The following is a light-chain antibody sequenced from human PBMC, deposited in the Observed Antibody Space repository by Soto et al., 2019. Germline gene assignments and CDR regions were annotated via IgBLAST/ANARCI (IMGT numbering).Light chain of an antibody. J-gene: IGLJ1*01. V-gene: IGLV2-14*01. CDR1: TSDVGGYNY. CDR2: EVS. Sequence: QSVLTQPASVAGFPGQSITISCTGTTSDVGGYNYVSWYQHHPGNAPKLIIYEVSSRSSGVSNRFSGSKSGNTASLIISGLQTEDAADYYCSSYTSSSTSVFGTGTKVTVL. CDR3: SSYTSSSTSV.